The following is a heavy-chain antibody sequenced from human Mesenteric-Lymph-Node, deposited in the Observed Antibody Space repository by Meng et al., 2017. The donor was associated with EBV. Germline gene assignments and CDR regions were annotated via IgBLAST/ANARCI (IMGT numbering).Heavy chain of an antibody. CDR1: GGSFSGYY. CDR3: RYYYDSSGYSLDY. CDR2: INHSGST. Sequence: QVQLKKWGAGLLKPSEAPSLSCGVYGGSFSGYYGSRIRKPPGKGLEWIGEINHSGSTNYNPSLKSRVTISVDTSKNQFSLKLSSVTAADTAVYYCRYYYDSSGYSLDYWGQGTLVTVSS. J-gene: IGHJ4*02. V-gene: IGHV4-34*01. D-gene: IGHD3-22*01.